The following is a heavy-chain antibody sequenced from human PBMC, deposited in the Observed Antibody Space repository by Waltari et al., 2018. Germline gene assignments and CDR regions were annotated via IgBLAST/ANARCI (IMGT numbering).Heavy chain of an antibody. D-gene: IGHD1-26*01. CDR1: GASLRSGAYY. CDR2: IYYSGST. V-gene: IGHV4-30-4*08. CDR3: ARENRAGWDRYFDL. Sequence: QVQLQESGPGLVKPSQTLSLTCTVSGASLRSGAYYWSWIRQPPGKGLEWIAYIYYSGSTYYNPSLKSRITISLDTSRNQFSLNLSSVTAADTAVYYCARENRAGWDRYFDLWGRGTLVTVSS. J-gene: IGHJ2*01.